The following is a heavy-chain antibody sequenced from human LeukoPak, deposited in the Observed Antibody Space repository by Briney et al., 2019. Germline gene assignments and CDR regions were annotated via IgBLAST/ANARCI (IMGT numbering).Heavy chain of an antibody. D-gene: IGHD5-12*01. CDR1: GFTFSSYG. V-gene: IGHV3-23*01. Sequence: GGTLRLSCAASGFTFSSYGMSWVRQAPGKGLEWVSAISGSGGSTYYADSVKGRFTISRDNSKNTLYLQMNSLRAEDTAVYYCAREGGYSGYDGVNWFDPWGQGTLVTVSS. CDR2: ISGSGGST. CDR3: AREGGYSGYDGVNWFDP. J-gene: IGHJ5*02.